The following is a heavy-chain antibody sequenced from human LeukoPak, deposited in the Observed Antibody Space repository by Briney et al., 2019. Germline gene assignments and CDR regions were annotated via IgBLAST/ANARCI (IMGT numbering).Heavy chain of an antibody. V-gene: IGHV3-66*03. CDR2: IYSTGTT. Sequence: GGSLRLSCAVSGFAVSSNYVSWVRQAPGKGLEWVSVIYSTGTTFYADSVKGRFTISRDNSKNTVYLQMNGLKPEDTAVYYCARDQGYSYAPRGYFDYWGQGTLVTVSS. CDR1: GFAVSSNY. J-gene: IGHJ4*02. CDR3: ARDQGYSYAPRGYFDY. D-gene: IGHD5-18*01.